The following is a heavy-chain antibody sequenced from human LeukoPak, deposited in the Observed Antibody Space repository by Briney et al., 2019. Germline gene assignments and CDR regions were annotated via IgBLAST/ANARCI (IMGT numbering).Heavy chain of an antibody. V-gene: IGHV1-2*02. CDR3: ARESRNWLFGS. CDR1: GYTFTGYY. J-gene: IGHJ5*01. CDR2: INPDNGGT. D-gene: IGHD3-10*01. Sequence: ASVKVSCKASGYTFTGYYLHWVRQAPGQGLEWMGWINPDNGGTNYAQKFQGRVTMTRDTSISTAYMELRSLRSDDTAVYYCARESRNWLFGSWGPGTLVTVSS.